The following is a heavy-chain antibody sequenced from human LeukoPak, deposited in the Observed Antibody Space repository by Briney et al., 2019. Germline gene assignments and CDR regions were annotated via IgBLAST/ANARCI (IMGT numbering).Heavy chain of an antibody. J-gene: IGHJ4*02. V-gene: IGHV3-30*18. Sequence: PGRSLRLSCAASGFTFSSYGMHWVRQAPGKGLEWGAVISYDGSNKYYADSVKGRFTISRDNSKNTLYLQMNSLRAEDTAVYYCAKGLSLHDYYDSSGYYTFDYWGQGTLVTVSS. CDR3: AKGLSLHDYYDSSGYYTFDY. CDR2: ISYDGSNK. D-gene: IGHD3-22*01. CDR1: GFTFSSYG.